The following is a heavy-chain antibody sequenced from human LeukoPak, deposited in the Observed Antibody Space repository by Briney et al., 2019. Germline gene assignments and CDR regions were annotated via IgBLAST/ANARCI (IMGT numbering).Heavy chain of an antibody. Sequence: GASVKVSCKASGYTFTSYGISWVRQAPGQGLEWMGWISAYNGNTNYAQKLQGRVTMTTDTSTSTAYMELRSLRSDDTAVYYCARGFPDYDSSGYYLDRFDPWGQGTLVTVSS. J-gene: IGHJ5*02. CDR2: ISAYNGNT. CDR3: ARGFPDYDSSGYYLDRFDP. D-gene: IGHD3-22*01. CDR1: GYTFTSYG. V-gene: IGHV1-18*01.